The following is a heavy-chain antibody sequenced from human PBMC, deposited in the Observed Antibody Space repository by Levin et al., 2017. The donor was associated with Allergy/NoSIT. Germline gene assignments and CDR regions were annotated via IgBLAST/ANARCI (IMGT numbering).Heavy chain of an antibody. CDR3: ARAGGYDAPYYYGMDG. Sequence: GSLRLSCTVSGGSISSYYWSWIRQPAGKGLEWIGRIYTSGSTNYNPSLKSRVTMSVDTSKNQFSLKLSSVTAADTAVYYCARAGGYDAPYYYGMDGWGQGTTVTVSS. CDR1: GGSISSYY. V-gene: IGHV4-4*07. D-gene: IGHD5-12*01. J-gene: IGHJ6*02. CDR2: IYTSGST.